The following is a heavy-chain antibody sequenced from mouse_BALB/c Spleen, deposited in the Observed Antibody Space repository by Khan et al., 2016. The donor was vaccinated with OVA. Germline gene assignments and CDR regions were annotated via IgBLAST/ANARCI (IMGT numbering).Heavy chain of an antibody. CDR3: LILL. CDR2: IRLNSDDYVT. V-gene: IGHV6-6*02. CDR1: GFTFSNYW. Sequence: EVKLVESGGGLVQPGGSLKLSCVASGFTFSNYWMKCVRQSPAKGLVWVAAIRLNSDDYVTHYAVSVKGRFTISRDDSQSSDYLQMNNLRAEDTGIYYCLILLWGQGTTLTVSS. J-gene: IGHJ2*01.